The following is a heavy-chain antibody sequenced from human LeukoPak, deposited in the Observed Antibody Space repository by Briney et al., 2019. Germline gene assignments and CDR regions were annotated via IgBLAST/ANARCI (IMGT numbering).Heavy chain of an antibody. J-gene: IGHJ4*02. CDR3: ARARGDDFVWGSYRYAFDY. CDR1: GFAFSSYA. V-gene: IGHV3-30*04. Sequence: GGSLRLSCAASGFAFSSYAMHWVRQAPGKGLEWVAVVSYDGSNKYYADSMKGRFTISRDNSKNTLYLQMNSLRAEDTAVYYCARARGDDFVWGSYRYAFDYWGQGTLVTVSS. D-gene: IGHD3-16*02. CDR2: VSYDGSNK.